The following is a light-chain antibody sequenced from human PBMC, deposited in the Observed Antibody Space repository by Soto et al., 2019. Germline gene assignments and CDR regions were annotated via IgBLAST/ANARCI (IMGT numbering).Light chain of an antibody. CDR2: EVS. Sequence: LTQPPSASGSPGQSVTISCTGTSSDVGGYNYVSWYQHHPGKAPKVMIYEVSKRPSGVPDRFSGSKSGNTASLTVSGLQGEDEADYYCNSYAGSNNLVFGGGTKVTVL. CDR3: NSYAGSNNLV. CDR1: SSDVGGYNY. J-gene: IGLJ3*02. V-gene: IGLV2-8*01.